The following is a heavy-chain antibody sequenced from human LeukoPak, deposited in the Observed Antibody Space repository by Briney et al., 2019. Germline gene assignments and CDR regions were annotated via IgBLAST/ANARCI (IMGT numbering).Heavy chain of an antibody. V-gene: IGHV3-7*01. CDR1: GFTFSRYW. D-gene: IGHD1-1*01. CDR2: IQEDGSEN. Sequence: RGSLRLSCAASGFTFSRYWMTWVRHAPEKGLEWVANIQEDGSENSYMESVKGRFTISRDNAKNSLYLQFNSLRAEDTAVYFCARQRYSDYWGRGTLVTVSS. CDR3: ARQRYSDY. J-gene: IGHJ4*02.